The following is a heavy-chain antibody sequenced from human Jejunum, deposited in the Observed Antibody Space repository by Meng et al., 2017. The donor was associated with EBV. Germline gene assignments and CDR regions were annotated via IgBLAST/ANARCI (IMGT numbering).Heavy chain of an antibody. CDR3: ATAHGFTIFGVAYYFDY. Sequence: VQLVKSGAELKKPGASVKVSCKCSGYSLTELSMHWVRQAPGKGLEWMGGFDPEDGETIYAQKFQGRVTMTEDTSTDTAYMELSSLRSEDTAVYYCATAHGFTIFGVAYYFDYWGQGTLVTVSS. V-gene: IGHV1-24*01. J-gene: IGHJ4*02. D-gene: IGHD3-3*01. CDR2: FDPEDGET. CDR1: GYSLTELS.